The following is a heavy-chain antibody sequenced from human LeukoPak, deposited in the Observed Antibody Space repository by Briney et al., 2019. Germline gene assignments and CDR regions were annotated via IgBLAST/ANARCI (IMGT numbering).Heavy chain of an antibody. CDR1: GGTFSSYA. D-gene: IGHD3-22*01. CDR2: IIPILGIA. V-gene: IGHV1-69*04. Sequence: SVKVSCKASGGTFSSYAISWVRQAPGQGLEWMRRIIPILGIANYAQKFQGRVTITADKSTSTAYMELSSLRSEDTAVYYCAREGADSSGYYYDWGQGTLVTVSS. J-gene: IGHJ4*02. CDR3: AREGADSSGYYYD.